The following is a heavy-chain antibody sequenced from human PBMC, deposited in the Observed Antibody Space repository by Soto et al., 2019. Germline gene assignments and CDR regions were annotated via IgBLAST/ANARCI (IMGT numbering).Heavy chain of an antibody. V-gene: IGHV3-11*01. CDR2: ISSSGSPL. CDR1: GFTFSDHY. J-gene: IGHJ4*02. D-gene: IGHD1-1*01. CDR3: ARDPDTTSKIDH. Sequence: PGGSLRLSCTASGFTFSDHYRSWIRQAPGKGLECVSYISSSGSPLYYADSVKGRFTISRDNAKNSLYLQMSSLRAEDTALYYCARDPDTTSKIDHWGQGTQVTVYS.